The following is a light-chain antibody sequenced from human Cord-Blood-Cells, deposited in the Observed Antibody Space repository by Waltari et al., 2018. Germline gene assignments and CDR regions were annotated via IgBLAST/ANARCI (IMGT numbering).Light chain of an antibody. CDR1: SSNIGAGYD. Sequence: QSVLTQPPSVSGAPGQRVTISCTGSSSNIGAGYDVHWYQPLPGTAPQLLIYGNVNRPSGVPDRLSGSKSGTPASLASTGLQAEDEADYYCQSYDSSLSGSVFGGGTKLTVL. CDR2: GNV. V-gene: IGLV1-40*01. CDR3: QSYDSSLSGSV. J-gene: IGLJ2*01.